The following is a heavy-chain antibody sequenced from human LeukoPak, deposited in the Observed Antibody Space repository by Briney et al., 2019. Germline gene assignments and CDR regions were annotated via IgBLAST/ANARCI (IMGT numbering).Heavy chain of an antibody. CDR3: ARPVAYDSSGYYPDPIDF. Sequence: SDTLSLTCTVSGGSISSYYWSWLRQPAGKGLEWIGRIYSSGSTNYNPSLKSRVTMSVDTSKNQFSLKLSSVTAEDTAVYYCARPVAYDSSGYYPDPIDFWGQGTLVTVSS. CDR2: IYSSGST. J-gene: IGHJ4*02. CDR1: GGSISSYY. D-gene: IGHD3-22*01. V-gene: IGHV4-4*07.